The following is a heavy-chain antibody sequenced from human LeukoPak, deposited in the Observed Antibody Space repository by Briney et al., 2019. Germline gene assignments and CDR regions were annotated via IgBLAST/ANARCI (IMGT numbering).Heavy chain of an antibody. Sequence: KSSETLSLTCTVSGGSISSYYWSWIRQPPGKGLEWIGYIYYSGSTNYNPSLKSRVTISVDTSKNQFSLKLSSVTAADTAVYYCARERAMGYSSSLVYFDYWGQGTLVTVSS. D-gene: IGHD6-6*01. J-gene: IGHJ4*02. CDR3: ARERAMGYSSSLVYFDY. CDR1: GGSISSYY. CDR2: IYYSGST. V-gene: IGHV4-59*12.